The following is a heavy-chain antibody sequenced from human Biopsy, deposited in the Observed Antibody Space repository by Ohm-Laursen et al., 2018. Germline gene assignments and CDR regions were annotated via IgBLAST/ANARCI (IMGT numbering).Heavy chain of an antibody. CDR1: GGNFGSYT. CDR2: IVPFFGTE. V-gene: IGHV1-69*01. Sequence: SSVKVSCKGSGGNFGSYTISWVRQAPGQGLKWMGGIVPFFGTEEYAQKYQDRVTITADESTDTVYMELRSLRSEDTAVYYCAKGALTAQTYYYGMDVWGQGTTVSVSS. CDR3: AKGALTAQTYYYGMDV. J-gene: IGHJ6*02. D-gene: IGHD2-21*02.